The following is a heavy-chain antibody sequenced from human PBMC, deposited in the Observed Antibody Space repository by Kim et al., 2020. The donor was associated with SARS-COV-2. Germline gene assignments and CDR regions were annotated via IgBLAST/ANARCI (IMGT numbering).Heavy chain of an antibody. CDR1: GGTFSSYA. J-gene: IGHJ5*02. D-gene: IGHD6-13*01. CDR3: ARVLGSSPGLQGGGGWFDP. Sequence: SVKVSCKASGGTFSSYAISWVRQAPGQGLEWMGGIIPIFGTANYAQKFQGRVTITADESTSTAYMELSSLRSEDTAVYYCARVLGSSPGLQGGGGWFDPWGQGTLVTVSS. CDR2: IIPIFGTA. V-gene: IGHV1-69*13.